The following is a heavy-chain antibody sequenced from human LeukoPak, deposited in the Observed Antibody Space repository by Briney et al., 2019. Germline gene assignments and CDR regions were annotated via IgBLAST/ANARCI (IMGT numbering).Heavy chain of an antibody. CDR3: ARNHGYGDYVSGAFDI. J-gene: IGHJ3*02. CDR2: IYYSGSI. V-gene: IGHV4-28*05. CDR1: GYSISSSNW. D-gene: IGHD4-17*01. Sequence: SETLSLTCAVSGYSISSSNWWGWIRQPPGEGLEWIGYIYYSGSIYYNPSLKSRVTMSVDTSKNQFSLKLSSVTAVDTAVYYCARNHGYGDYVSGAFDIWGQGTMVTVSS.